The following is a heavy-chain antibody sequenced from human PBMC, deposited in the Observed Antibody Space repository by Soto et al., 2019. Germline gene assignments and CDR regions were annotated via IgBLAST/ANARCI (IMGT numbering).Heavy chain of an antibody. J-gene: IGHJ4*02. D-gene: IGHD1-1*01. Sequence: QMRLVESGGGVVQPGRSLRLSCVASGFPFREFGMHWVRQAPGKGLEWVALISYDGSDYADSVKGRFTISRDDFRDTLFLHMDNLRPDDTGVYYCARRWNYYLDFWGQGTLVAVSS. CDR1: GFPFREFG. V-gene: IGHV3-33*05. CDR2: ISYDGSD. CDR3: ARRWNYYLDF.